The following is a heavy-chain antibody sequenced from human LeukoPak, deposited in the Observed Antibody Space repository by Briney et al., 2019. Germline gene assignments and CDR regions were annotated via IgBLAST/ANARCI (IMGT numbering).Heavy chain of an antibody. V-gene: IGHV4-39*07. CDR2: IYYSGST. J-gene: IGHJ2*01. Sequence: SETLSLTCTVSGGSISSSSYYWGWIRQPPGKGLEWIGSIYYSGSTYYNPSLKSRVTISVDTSKNQFSLKLSSVTAADTAVYYCARRQYQLLYEYFDLWGRGTLVTVSS. D-gene: IGHD2-2*02. CDR3: ARRQYQLLYEYFDL. CDR1: GGSISSSSYY.